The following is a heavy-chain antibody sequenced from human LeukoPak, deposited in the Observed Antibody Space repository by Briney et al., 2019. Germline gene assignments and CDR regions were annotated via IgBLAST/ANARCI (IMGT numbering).Heavy chain of an antibody. J-gene: IGHJ4*02. CDR3: GAGDSYYFDY. CDR1: GGSISSGSLY. Sequence: SQTLSLTCSVSGGSISSGSLYWTWIRQPAGKGPEWIGRIFTDGNTNYNPSLNSRVIISADTSKNQFSLNLSSVTAADTAVYYCGAGDSYYFDYWGQGALVTVSS. D-gene: IGHD4-17*01. CDR2: IFTDGNT. V-gene: IGHV4-61*02.